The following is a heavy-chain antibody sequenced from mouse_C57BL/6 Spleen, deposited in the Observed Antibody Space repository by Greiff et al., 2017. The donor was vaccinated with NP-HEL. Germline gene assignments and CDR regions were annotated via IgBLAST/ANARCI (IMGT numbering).Heavy chain of an antibody. D-gene: IGHD3-2*02. CDR3: TVNSSGPFAY. J-gene: IGHJ3*01. Sequence: EVKLVESGGGFVQPGGSMKLSCVASGFTFSNYWMNWVRQSPEKGLEWVAQIRLKSDNYATHYAESVKGRFTISRDDYNSSVYLQMNNLRAEDTGIYYCTVNSSGPFAYWGQGTLVTVSS. CDR2: IRLKSDNYAT. V-gene: IGHV6-3*01. CDR1: GFTFSNYW.